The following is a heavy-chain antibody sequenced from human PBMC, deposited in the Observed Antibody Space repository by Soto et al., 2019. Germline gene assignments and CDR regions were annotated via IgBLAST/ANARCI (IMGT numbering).Heavy chain of an antibody. V-gene: IGHV4-31*03. D-gene: IGHD3-3*01. CDR2: IYYSGTT. J-gene: IGHJ3*02. CDR3: ARDLLYRAVFEI. CDR1: GGSLTSIGYY. Sequence: QVHLQESGPGLVKPSQTLSLPCTVSGGSLTSIGYYWSWIRQRPEKGLEWLGYIYYSGTTHFNPSLKSRLSISMDTSNNQFSLNLTSVTAADTAVYFCARDLLYRAVFEIWGQGTLVTVSA.